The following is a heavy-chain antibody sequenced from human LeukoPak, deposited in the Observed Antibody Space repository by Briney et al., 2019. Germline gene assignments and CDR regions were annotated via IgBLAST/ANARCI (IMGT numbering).Heavy chain of an antibody. CDR2: INPSTGST. J-gene: IGHJ4*02. V-gene: IGHV1-46*01. D-gene: IGHD3-3*01. Sequence: ASVKVSCRASGYTFTNHYMHWVRQAPGQGLEWMVTINPSTGSTNFPQKFLGRVTLTRDTSTSTVYMELSSLRSEDTAVYYCAAPGASGFVGNFWSGPLDFWGQGSLVTVSS. CDR3: AAPGASGFVGNFWSGPLDF. CDR1: GYTFTNHY.